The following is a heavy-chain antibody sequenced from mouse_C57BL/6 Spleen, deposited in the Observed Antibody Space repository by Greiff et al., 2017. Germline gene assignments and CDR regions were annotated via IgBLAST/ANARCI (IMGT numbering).Heavy chain of an antibody. CDR1: GFTFTDYY. CDR3: ASYTVYWYFDV. Sequence: DVMLVESGGGLVQPGGSLSLSCAASGFTFTDYYMSWVRQPPGKALEWLGFIRNKANGYTTEYSASVKGRFTISRDNSQSILYLQMNALRAEDSATYYCASYTVYWYFDVWGTGTTVTVSS. V-gene: IGHV7-3*01. CDR2: IRNKANGYTT. J-gene: IGHJ1*03.